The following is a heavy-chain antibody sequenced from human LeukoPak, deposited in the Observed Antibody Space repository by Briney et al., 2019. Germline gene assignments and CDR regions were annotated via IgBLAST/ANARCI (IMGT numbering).Heavy chain of an antibody. V-gene: IGHV3-35*01. D-gene: IGHD3-22*01. Sequence: GGSLRLSCAASGFTFSNSDTNWVHQAPGKRLEWVSGVSWNGSRTHYADSVKGRFIISRDNSRNTLYLQTNSLRAEDTAVYYCVRKQYYYDSSGKTPWGQGTLVTLSS. CDR1: GFTFSNSD. J-gene: IGHJ5*02. CDR2: VSWNGSRT. CDR3: VRKQYYYDSSGKTP.